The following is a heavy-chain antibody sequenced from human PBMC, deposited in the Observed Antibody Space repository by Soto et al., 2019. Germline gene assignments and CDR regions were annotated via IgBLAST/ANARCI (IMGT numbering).Heavy chain of an antibody. V-gene: IGHV1-69*02. J-gene: IGHJ6*02. CDR2: IIPILGIA. Sequence: QVQLVQSGAEVKKPGSSVKVSCKASGGTFSSYTISWVRQAPGQGLEWMGRIIPILGIANYAQKFQGRVTITADKPXXTXDXXLSSLRSEDTAVYYCARAEMEDSVVVAGYYYGMDVWGQGTTVTVSS. CDR3: ARAEMEDSVVVAGYYYGMDV. CDR1: GGTFSSYT. D-gene: IGHD2-15*01.